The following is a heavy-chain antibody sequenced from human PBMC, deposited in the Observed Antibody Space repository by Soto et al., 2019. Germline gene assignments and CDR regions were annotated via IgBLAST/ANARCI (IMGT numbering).Heavy chain of an antibody. J-gene: IGHJ4*02. V-gene: IGHV3-66*04. CDR3: AGHSHKDY. CDR2: VYSVGST. Sequence: EVQLVESGGGLVQPGGSLRLSCAASGFSVSSNYVSWVRQAPGKGLEWVSVVYSVGSTYYADSVKGRFTSSRDSSKNTLYLQMGSLRAEDTAVYYCAGHSHKDYWGQGALVTVSS. CDR1: GFSVSSNY.